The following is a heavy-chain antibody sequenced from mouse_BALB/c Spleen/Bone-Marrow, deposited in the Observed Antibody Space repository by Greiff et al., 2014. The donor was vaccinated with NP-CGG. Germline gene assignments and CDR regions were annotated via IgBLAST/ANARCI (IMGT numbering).Heavy chain of an antibody. D-gene: IGHD2-9*01. CDR1: GFSLTSYG. CDR3: ARTYYGYDYAMDY. V-gene: IGHV2-2*02. CDR2: IWSGGST. J-gene: IGHJ4*01. Sequence: VKLMESGPGLVQPSQSLSITCTVSGFSLTSYGVHWVRQSPGKGLEWLGVIWSGGSTDYNAAFISRLSISKDNSKSQVFFKMNSLQANDTAIYYCARTYYGYDYAMDYWGQGTSVTVSS.